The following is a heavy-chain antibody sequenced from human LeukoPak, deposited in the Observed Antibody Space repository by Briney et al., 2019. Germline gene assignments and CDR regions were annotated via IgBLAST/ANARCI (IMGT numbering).Heavy chain of an antibody. CDR2: ISSSGSTI. Sequence: GGSLRLSCAASGFTFSDYYMSWVRQAPGKGLEWVSYISSSGSTIYYADSVKGRFAISRDNAKNSLYLQMNSLRAEDTAVYYCARDRAGETAFDIWGQGTMVTVSS. CDR1: GFTFSDYY. CDR3: ARDRAGETAFDI. J-gene: IGHJ3*02. D-gene: IGHD3-16*01. V-gene: IGHV3-11*01.